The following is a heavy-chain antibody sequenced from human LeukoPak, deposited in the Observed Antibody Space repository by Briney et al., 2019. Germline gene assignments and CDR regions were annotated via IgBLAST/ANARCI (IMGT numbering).Heavy chain of an antibody. D-gene: IGHD3-10*01. CDR1: GYTFTGYY. Sequence: GPSVKVSCKASGYTFTGYYIDWVRQAPGQGLECIGWINPNSGGTNYAQKFQGRVTMTRDTSISTAYMELSRLRSHDTAVCYCARGGSGSYFSWLDPWGQGTLVTVSS. CDR2: INPNSGGT. V-gene: IGHV1-2*02. CDR3: ARGGSGSYFSWLDP. J-gene: IGHJ5*02.